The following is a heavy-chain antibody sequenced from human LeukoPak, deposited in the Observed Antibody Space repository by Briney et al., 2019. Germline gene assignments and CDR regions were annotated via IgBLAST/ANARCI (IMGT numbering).Heavy chain of an antibody. D-gene: IGHD3-9*01. J-gene: IGHJ3*02. CDR1: GFTLSSNY. CDR3: ARDLVNYDILTGYYISAAFDI. CDR2: IYSGGST. V-gene: IGHV3-66*01. Sequence: GGSLRLSCAASGFTLSSNYMSWVRQAPGKGLEWVSVIYSGGSTYYADSVTGRFTISRDNSKNTLYLQMNSLRAEDTAVYYCARDLVNYDILTGYYISAAFDIWGQGTMVTVSS.